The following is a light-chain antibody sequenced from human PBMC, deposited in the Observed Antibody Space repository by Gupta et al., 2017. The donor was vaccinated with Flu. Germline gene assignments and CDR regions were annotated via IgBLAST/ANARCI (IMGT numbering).Light chain of an antibody. CDR1: KSLVYSNGSTD. V-gene: IGKV2-30*01. Sequence: LSRPLALGQPASISCRSSKSLVYSNGSTDLNWFQQRPGKSTRRLSYKVYNRDSGVPDRFSGSGSGTDFKLKISRVEAEDVGVYYCMQGTHLYTFGQGTRLEIK. J-gene: IGKJ2*01. CDR3: MQGTHLYT. CDR2: KVY.